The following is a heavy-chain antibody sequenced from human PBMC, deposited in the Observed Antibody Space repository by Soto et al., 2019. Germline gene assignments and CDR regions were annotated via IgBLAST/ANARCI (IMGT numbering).Heavy chain of an antibody. Sequence: SQTLSLTSALSLDSVSSNSAAWNWIRQSPSSGIEWLGRTYYRSKWYNHYAVSVKSRTTVNPDTSKNKYSLQLNSVTPEDTAVHYGARSAPGGYMDYWGQGTLVTVSS. CDR3: ARSAPGGYMDY. CDR1: LDSVSSNSAA. J-gene: IGHJ4*02. V-gene: IGHV6-1*01. D-gene: IGHD3-22*01. CDR2: TYYRSKWYN.